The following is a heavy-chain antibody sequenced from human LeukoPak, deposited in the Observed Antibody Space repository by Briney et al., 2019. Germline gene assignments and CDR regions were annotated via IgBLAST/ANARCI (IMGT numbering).Heavy chain of an antibody. D-gene: IGHD6-13*01. CDR3: ARERAGYSSSWSPHYYYYYGMDV. CDR2: ISAYNGNT. J-gene: IGHJ6*02. Sequence: ASVKVSCKASGYTFTGYYMHWVRQAPGQGLEWMGWISAYNGNTNYAQKLQGRVTMTTDTSTSTAYMELRSLRSDDTAVYYCARERAGYSSSWSPHYYYYYGMDVWGQGTTVTVSS. V-gene: IGHV1-18*04. CDR1: GYTFTGYY.